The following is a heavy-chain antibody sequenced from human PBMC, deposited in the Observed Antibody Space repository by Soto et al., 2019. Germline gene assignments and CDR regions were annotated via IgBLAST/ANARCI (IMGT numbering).Heavy chain of an antibody. V-gene: IGHV3-53*01. CDR3: ARAPDYYDIYGPN. CDR2: IYSGGST. J-gene: IGHJ4*02. Sequence: PGGSLRLSCAASGFTVSSNYMSWVRQAPGKGLEWVSVIYSGGSTYYADSVKGRFTISRDNSKNTLYLQMNSLRAEDTAVYYCARAPDYYDIYGPNWGQGTLVTVSS. D-gene: IGHD3-22*01. CDR1: GFTVSSNY.